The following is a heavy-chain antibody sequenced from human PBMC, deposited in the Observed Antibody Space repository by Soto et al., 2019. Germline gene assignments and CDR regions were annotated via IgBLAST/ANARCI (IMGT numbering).Heavy chain of an antibody. D-gene: IGHD1-26*01. V-gene: IGHV3-33*01. CDR1: GFTFSTYA. CDR3: ARDLDSGSYAY. Sequence: QVQLVESGGGVVQPGRSLRLSCAASGFTFSTYAMHWVRQAPGKGLEWVAVIWSDGSNKDYADSVKGRFTISRDNSKNTLYLQMNSLRADDTALYYCARDLDSGSYAYWGQGTLVTVSS. J-gene: IGHJ4*02. CDR2: IWSDGSNK.